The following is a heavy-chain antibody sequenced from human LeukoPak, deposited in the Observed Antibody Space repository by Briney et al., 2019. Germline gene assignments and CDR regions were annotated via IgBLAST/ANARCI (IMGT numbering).Heavy chain of an antibody. CDR3: ARAIEWDPYYFDS. CDR2: INPNSGGK. CDR1: GYTFTGYN. D-gene: IGHD1-26*01. Sequence: ASVNVSCKASGYTFTGYNIHWVRQAPGQGLEWMGWINPNSGGKNYAQKFQGGVTMTRDTSISTAYMELSRLRSDDTAVYYCARAIEWDPYYFDSWGQGTLVTVSS. J-gene: IGHJ4*02. V-gene: IGHV1-2*02.